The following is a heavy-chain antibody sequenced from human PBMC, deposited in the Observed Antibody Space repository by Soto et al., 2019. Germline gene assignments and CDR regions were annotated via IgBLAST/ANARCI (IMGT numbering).Heavy chain of an antibody. J-gene: IGHJ5*02. D-gene: IGHD3-22*01. V-gene: IGHV1-2*04. Sequence: ASVKVSCKASGYIFTTYGISWVRQAPGQGLEWMGWINPNSGGTNYAQKFQGWVTMTRDTSISTAYMELSRLRSDDTAVYYCARDFSYYDSSGYYLGWFDPWG. CDR2: INPNSGGT. CDR1: GYIFTTYG. CDR3: ARDFSYYDSSGYYLGWFDP.